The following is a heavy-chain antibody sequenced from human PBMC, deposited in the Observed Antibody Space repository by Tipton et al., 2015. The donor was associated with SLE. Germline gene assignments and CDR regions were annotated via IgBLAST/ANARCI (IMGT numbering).Heavy chain of an antibody. CDR2: ISGSGGST. D-gene: IGHD4-17*01. V-gene: IGHV3-23*01. CDR3: AKHDYGAYKAYDY. J-gene: IGHJ4*02. CDR1: GFSFSSYS. Sequence: GSLRLSCAASGFSFSSYSMTWVRQAPGKGLEWVSSISGSGGSTYYADSVKGRFTISRDNSKNTLYLQVNSLRAEDTAVYYCAKHDYGAYKAYDYWGQGTLVTVSS.